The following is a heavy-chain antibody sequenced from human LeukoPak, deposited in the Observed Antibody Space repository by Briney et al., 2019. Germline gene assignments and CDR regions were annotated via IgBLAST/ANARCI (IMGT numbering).Heavy chain of an antibody. CDR1: GFTFTSSA. Sequence: SVKDSCKASGFTFTSSAMQWVRQAGGQRLEWIGWIVVGSGNTNYAQKFQERVTITMDMSKSTAYLELSSLRSEDSAVYYCAADSYYDFWSGPDAFDIWGQGTMVTVSS. J-gene: IGHJ3*02. D-gene: IGHD3-3*01. CDR2: IVVGSGNT. V-gene: IGHV1-58*02. CDR3: AADSYYDFWSGPDAFDI.